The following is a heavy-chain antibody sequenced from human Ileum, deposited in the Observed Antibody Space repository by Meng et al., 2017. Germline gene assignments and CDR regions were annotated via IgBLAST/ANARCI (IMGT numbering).Heavy chain of an antibody. D-gene: IGHD3-10*01. CDR2: ISKNGDGI. J-gene: IGHJ4*02. V-gene: IGHV3-23*01. CDR3: TKLLPAGYKDEAYFDS. CDR1: GFTLTKSA. Sequence: GESLKIFCTASGFTLTKSAVGWVRQAPGKGLEWVSAISKNGDGIYYVDSVKGRFTISRDLSMNTLYLQMSSLRVEDTALYYCTKLLPAGYKDEAYFDSWGQGTLVTVSS.